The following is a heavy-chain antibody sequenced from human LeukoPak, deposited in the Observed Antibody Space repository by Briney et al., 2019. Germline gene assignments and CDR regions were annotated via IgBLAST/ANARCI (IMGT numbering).Heavy chain of an antibody. CDR2: ISGSGGST. Sequence: GGSLRPSCAASGFTFSSYAMSWVRQAPGKGLEWVSAISGSGGSTYYADSVKGRFTISRDNSKNTLYLQMNSLRAEDTAVYYCAKPLGYCSSTSCPDYWGQGTLVTVSS. V-gene: IGHV3-23*01. J-gene: IGHJ4*02. D-gene: IGHD2-2*01. CDR1: GFTFSSYA. CDR3: AKPLGYCSSTSCPDY.